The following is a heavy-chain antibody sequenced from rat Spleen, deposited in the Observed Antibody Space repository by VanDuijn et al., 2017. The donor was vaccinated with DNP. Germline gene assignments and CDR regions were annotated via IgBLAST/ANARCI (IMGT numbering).Heavy chain of an antibody. CDR1: GFTFNDYG. D-gene: IGHD1-4*01. CDR3: TRVGTLNYPGITGAMDA. J-gene: IGHJ4*01. V-gene: IGHV5S13*01. CDR2: ISTGGGTT. Sequence: EVQLVESGGGLVQPGRSLKLSCAASGFTFNDYGMAWVRQTPKKGLEWVATISTGGGTTYYRDSVKGRFTISRDDAKSTLYLQMDSLRSEDTATYYCTRVGTLNYPGITGAMDAWGQGTSVTVSS.